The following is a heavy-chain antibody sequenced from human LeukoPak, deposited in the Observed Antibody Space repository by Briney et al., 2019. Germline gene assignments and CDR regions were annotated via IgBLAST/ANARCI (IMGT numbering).Heavy chain of an antibody. D-gene: IGHD3-10*01. J-gene: IGHJ4*02. V-gene: IGHV3-7*01. CDR3: YCAGEDY. CDR1: GFNFRSYW. Sequence: GGSLRLSCATSGFNFRSYWMSWNRQAPGKGLEWVANIKQDGSEKNYVDSVKGRFTISRDNAKNSLYLEMNSLRAEDTAVYYCYCAGEDYWGRGTLVAVS. CDR2: IKQDGSEK.